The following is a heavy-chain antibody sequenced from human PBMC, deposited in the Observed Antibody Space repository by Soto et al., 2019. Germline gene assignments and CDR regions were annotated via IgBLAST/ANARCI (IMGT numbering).Heavy chain of an antibody. J-gene: IGHJ4*02. D-gene: IGHD4-17*01. CDR2: ISRSGSVI. CDR3: DSDSYGVDLGH. Sequence: GGSLRLSCAASGFTFSDYYMSWIRQAPGKGLEWVSYISRSGSVIYYADSVKGRFTISRDDAKNSLYLQMNSLRAEDTAVYYCDSDSYGVDLGHWGQGTLVTVYS. V-gene: IGHV3-11*01. CDR1: GFTFSDYY.